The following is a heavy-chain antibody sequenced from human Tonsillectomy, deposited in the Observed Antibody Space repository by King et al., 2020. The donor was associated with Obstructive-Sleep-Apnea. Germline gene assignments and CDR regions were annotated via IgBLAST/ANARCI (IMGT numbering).Heavy chain of an antibody. J-gene: IGHJ4*02. CDR3: AHPNSGYFYYFDY. D-gene: IGHD3-22*01. CDR2: IYCDDDK. V-gene: IGHV2-5*02. Sequence: QFTLKESGPTLVKPTQTLTLTCTFSGFSLTTTQMGVGWIRQPPGKALEWLALIYCDDDKRYNPSLKTKLTITKDTSRNQVVLTITNMDPVDTATYYCAHPNSGYFYYFDYWGPGTLVTVSS. CDR1: GFSLTTTQMG.